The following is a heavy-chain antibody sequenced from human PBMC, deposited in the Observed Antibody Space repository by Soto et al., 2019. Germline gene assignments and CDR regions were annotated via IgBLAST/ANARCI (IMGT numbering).Heavy chain of an antibody. CDR1: VFTFSDSW. CDR3: VRGGSNYAS. V-gene: IGHV3-7*01. CDR2: IKPDESEK. Sequence: GSLRICGTASVFTFSDSWMTWVRQAPGKGLEWVARIKPDESEKKYADSVKGRFSISRDNAKNSMYLQMDSLRGEDTAVYYCVRGGSNYASWGQGTLVSVSS. D-gene: IGHD4-4*01. J-gene: IGHJ5*02.